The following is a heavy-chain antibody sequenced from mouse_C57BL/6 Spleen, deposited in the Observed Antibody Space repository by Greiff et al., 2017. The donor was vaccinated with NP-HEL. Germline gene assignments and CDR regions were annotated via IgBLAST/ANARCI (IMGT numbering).Heavy chain of an antibody. CDR2: IDPSDSYT. CDR3: ANWAPYFDY. D-gene: IGHD4-1*01. CDR1: GYTFTSYW. V-gene: IGHV1-50*01. J-gene: IGHJ2*01. Sequence: VQLQQPGAELVKPGASVKLSCKASGYTFTSYWMQWVKQRPGQGLEWIGEIDPSDSYTNYNQKFKGKATLTVDTSSSTAYMQLSSLTSEDSAVYYCANWAPYFDYWGQGTTLTVSS.